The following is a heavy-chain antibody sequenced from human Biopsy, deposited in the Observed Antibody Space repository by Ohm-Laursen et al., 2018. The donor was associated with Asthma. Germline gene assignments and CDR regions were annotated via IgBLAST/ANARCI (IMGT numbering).Heavy chain of an antibody. V-gene: IGHV1-2*06. CDR1: GYTFIGCH. CDR3: ARGQKSAGDRWFDP. CDR2: INPNGGGT. D-gene: IGHD6-13*01. J-gene: IGHJ5*02. Sequence: GASVKVSCKASGYTFIGCHIHWVRQAPGQGLEWMGRINPNGGGTNYAQKFQGRVTMTRDTSISTAYMEVSRLRSEDTAVYYCARGQKSAGDRWFDPWGQGTLVTVSS.